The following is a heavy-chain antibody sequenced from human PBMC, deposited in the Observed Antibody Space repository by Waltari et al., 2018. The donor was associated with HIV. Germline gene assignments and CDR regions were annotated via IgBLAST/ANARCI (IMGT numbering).Heavy chain of an antibody. CDR2: IKQDESEK. CDR3: AREALYDSSGYYFDD. Sequence: EVQLVESGGDLVPPGGSLRLSCAASEFTFNNYWMTWVRQAPGRGLEWVANIKQDESEKYYVDSLCLQMDSLRAEDTAVYYCAREALYDSSGYYFDDWGQGTLVTVAS. V-gene: IGHV3-7*01. D-gene: IGHD3-22*01. CDR1: EFTFNNYW. J-gene: IGHJ4*02.